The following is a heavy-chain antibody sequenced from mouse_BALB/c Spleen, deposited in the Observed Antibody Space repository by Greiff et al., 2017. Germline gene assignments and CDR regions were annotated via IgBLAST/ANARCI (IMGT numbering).Heavy chain of an antibody. J-gene: IGHJ4*01. V-gene: IGHV5-9-4*01. CDR3: ASRGIVTTDAMDY. Sequence: EVQLQESGGGLVKPGGSLKLSCAASGFTFSSYAMSWVRQSPEKRLEWVAEISSGGSYTYYPDTVTGRFTISRDNAKNTLYLEMSSLRSEDTAMYYCASRGIVTTDAMDYWGQGTSVTVAS. D-gene: IGHD2-3*01. CDR1: GFTFSSYA. CDR2: ISSGGSYT.